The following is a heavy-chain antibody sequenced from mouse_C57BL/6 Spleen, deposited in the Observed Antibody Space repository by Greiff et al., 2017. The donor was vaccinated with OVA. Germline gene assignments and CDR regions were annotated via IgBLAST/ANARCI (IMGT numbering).Heavy chain of an antibody. D-gene: IGHD2-3*01. V-gene: IGHV5-12*01. CDR2: ISNGGGST. CDR3: ARSLYDGYYGFDY. CDR1: GFTFSDYY. J-gene: IGHJ2*01. Sequence: EVKLQESGGGLVQPGGSLKLSCAASGFTFSDYYMSWVRQTPEKRLEWVAYISNGGGSTYYPDTVKGRFTISRDNATNTLYLQMSRLKSEDTAMYYCARSLYDGYYGFDYWGQSTTLTVSS.